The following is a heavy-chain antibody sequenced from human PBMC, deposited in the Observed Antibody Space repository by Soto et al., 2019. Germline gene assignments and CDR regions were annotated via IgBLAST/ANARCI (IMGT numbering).Heavy chain of an antibody. CDR3: ARGLNKAALSFEY. Sequence: PGGSLRLSCAASGFTFSSYGMHWVRQAPGKGLEWVAVISYDGSNKYYADSVKGRFTISRDNAKNSLYLQMNSPRAEDTALYYCARGLNKAALSFEYWGQGTLVTVPQ. J-gene: IGHJ4*01. CDR2: ISYDGSNK. CDR1: GFTFSSYG. D-gene: IGHD6-25*01. V-gene: IGHV3-30*03.